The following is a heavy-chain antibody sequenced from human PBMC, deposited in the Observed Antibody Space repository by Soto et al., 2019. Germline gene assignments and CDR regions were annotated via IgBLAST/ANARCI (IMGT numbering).Heavy chain of an antibody. V-gene: IGHV4-59*08. D-gene: IGHD6-6*01. J-gene: IGHJ4*02. Sequence: PSETLSLTCTVSGGSISSYYWSWIRQPPGKGLEWIGYIYYSGSTYYNPSLKSRVTISLDTSKNQFSLKLSSVTAADTAVYYCARVGSSIAVRTFAYSGQRTLVTGS. CDR2: IYYSGST. CDR1: GGSISSYY. CDR3: ARVGSSIAVRTFAY.